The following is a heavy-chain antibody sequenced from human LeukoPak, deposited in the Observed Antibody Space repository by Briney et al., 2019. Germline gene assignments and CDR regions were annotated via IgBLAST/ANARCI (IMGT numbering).Heavy chain of an antibody. V-gene: IGHV1-2*02. D-gene: IGHD6-19*01. Sequence: ASVKVSCKASGYTFTGCYMHWVRQAPGQGLGWMGWINPNSGGTNYAQKFHGRVTMTRDTSISTAYMELSRLRSDDTAVYYCARDPSSVAGSRTEAYWAQGPLDTVST. CDR3: ARDPSSVAGSRTEAY. CDR1: GYTFTGCY. CDR2: INPNSGGT. J-gene: IGHJ4*02.